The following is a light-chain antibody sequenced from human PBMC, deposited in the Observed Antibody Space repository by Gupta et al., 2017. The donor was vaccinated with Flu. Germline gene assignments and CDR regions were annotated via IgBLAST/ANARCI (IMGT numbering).Light chain of an antibody. Sequence: QSALTQPASVSGSPGQSITISCTGSSSDVGGHKFVSWYQQHPDKAPKLLIYEVSDRPSGVSNRFSGSKSGNTASLTISGLQAEDEADYYCASHTSNTTLDVVFGGGTKLTVL. CDR1: SSDVGGHKF. CDR2: EVS. J-gene: IGLJ2*01. V-gene: IGLV2-14*01. CDR3: ASHTSNTTLDVV.